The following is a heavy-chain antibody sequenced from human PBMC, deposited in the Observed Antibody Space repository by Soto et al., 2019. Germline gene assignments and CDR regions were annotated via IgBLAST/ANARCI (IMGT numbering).Heavy chain of an antibody. V-gene: IGHV4-4*02. D-gene: IGHD1-1*01. CDR1: GGSIRGHYW. CDR3: AHQTISYTLDV. Sequence: QVQLQESGPGLVKPSGTLSLTCAVSGGSIRGHYWWSWVRQTPGKGLEWIGETYHGGATYYNPSLKSRVTISTDESKNKLSLKLNFVTAADTAVYYCAHQTISYTLDVWGQGTTVTVSS. J-gene: IGHJ6*02. CDR2: TYHGGAT.